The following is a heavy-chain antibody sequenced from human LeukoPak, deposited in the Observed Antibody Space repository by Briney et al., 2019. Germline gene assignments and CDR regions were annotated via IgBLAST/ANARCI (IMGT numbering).Heavy chain of an antibody. CDR2: IWYDGSNK. Sequence: GRSLRLSCDASGFTFSNNGMHWVRQAPGKGLEWVAGIWYDGSNKYYADSVKGRFTISRDNSRNTLYLQMNSLRAEDTAVYYCARGNGGYYSHFDYWGQGTLVTVSS. CDR3: ARGNGGYYSHFDY. V-gene: IGHV3-33*01. J-gene: IGHJ4*02. CDR1: GFTFSNNG. D-gene: IGHD3-22*01.